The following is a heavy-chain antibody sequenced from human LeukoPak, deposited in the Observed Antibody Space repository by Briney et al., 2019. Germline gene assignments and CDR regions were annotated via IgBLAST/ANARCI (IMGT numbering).Heavy chain of an antibody. CDR3: AKDFLISAAYDYVWGSSRYPIGWFDP. CDR1: GFTFSSYA. V-gene: IGHV3-23*01. CDR2: IRGSGGSP. Sequence: GGSLRLSCAASGFTFSSYAMSWVRQAPGKGLEWVSAIRGSGGSPYYADSVKGRLTISRDNSKNTLYLQMNSLRADDTAVYYCAKDFLISAAYDYVWGSSRYPIGWFDPWGQGTLVTVSS. D-gene: IGHD3-16*02. J-gene: IGHJ5*02.